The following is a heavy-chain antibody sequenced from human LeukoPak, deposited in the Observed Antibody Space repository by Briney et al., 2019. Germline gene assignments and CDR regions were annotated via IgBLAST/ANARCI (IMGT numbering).Heavy chain of an antibody. CDR2: ISSDGSST. V-gene: IGHV3-74*03. CDR1: GFTFRNHW. D-gene: IGHD6-6*01. Sequence: PGGSLRPSCAASGFTFRNHWMHWVRQPPGKGLVWVSRISSDGSSTTYADSVKGRFTISRDNAKNTLYLQMNNLRAEDTAMYYCARDQRVTGRPDIDYWGQGTLVIVSS. J-gene: IGHJ4*02. CDR3: ARDQRVTGRPDIDY.